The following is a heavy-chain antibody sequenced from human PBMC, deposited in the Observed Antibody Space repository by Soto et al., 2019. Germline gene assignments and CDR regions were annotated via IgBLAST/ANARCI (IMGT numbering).Heavy chain of an antibody. D-gene: IGHD6-6*01. V-gene: IGHV5-10-1*01. J-gene: IGHJ5*02. CDR2: IDPSDSYT. CDR3: SREHSSSRSNWFDP. CDR1: GYIFTSYW. Sequence: PGESLKISCKGSGYIFTSYWISWVRQMPGKGLEWMGRIDPSDSYTNYSPSFQGHVTISADKSISTAYLQWSSLKASDTAMYYCSREHSSSRSNWFDPWGQGTLVTVSS.